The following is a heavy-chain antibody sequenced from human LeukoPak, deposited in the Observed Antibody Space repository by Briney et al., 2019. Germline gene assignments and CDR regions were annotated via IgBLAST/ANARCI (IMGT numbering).Heavy chain of an antibody. CDR3: ARDHGYYDTLTRNYHLYLFDY. D-gene: IGHD3-9*01. V-gene: IGHV1-2*02. CDR2: INPDSGGT. CDR1: GYTFTDYY. Sequence: GASVTVSCKASGYTFTDYYIHWVRQAPGQGLEWMGWINPDSGGTNYPQKFQGRVTMTRDTYISTAYMELSRLRSDDTAVYDCARDHGYYDTLTRNYHLYLFDYWGQGTLVTVSS. J-gene: IGHJ4*02.